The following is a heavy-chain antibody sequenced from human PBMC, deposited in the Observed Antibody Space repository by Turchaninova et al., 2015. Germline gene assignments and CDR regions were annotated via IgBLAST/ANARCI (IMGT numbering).Heavy chain of an antibody. J-gene: IGHJ4*02. CDR2: KYYRAKCYN. Sequence: QVQLQQSGPGLVKPSQTLSVTCDISGDRVSSNSAAWNWIRQSPSRGLEWLGRKYYRAKCYNDYAAXXKSXXXINSETSKXXFSXXXNSVTPEXXAVYYCARGNXWPLXXWGQGXLDIVSS. CDR3: ARGNXWPLXX. CDR1: GDRVSSNSAA. V-gene: IGHV6-1*01.